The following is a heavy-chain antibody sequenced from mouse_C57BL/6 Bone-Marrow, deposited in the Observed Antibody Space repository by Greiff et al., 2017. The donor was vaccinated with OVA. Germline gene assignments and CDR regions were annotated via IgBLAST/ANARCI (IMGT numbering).Heavy chain of an antibody. CDR3: ARGFTTVVASYYFDY. CDR2: INPYNGGT. CDR1: GYTFTDYY. D-gene: IGHD1-1*01. J-gene: IGHJ2*01. V-gene: IGHV1-19*01. Sequence: EVKLMESGPVLVKPGASVKMSCKASGYTFTDYYMNWVKQSHGKSLEWIGVINPYNGGTSYNQKFKGKATLTVDKSSSTAYMELNSLTSEDSAVYYCARGFTTVVASYYFDYWGQGTTLTVSS.